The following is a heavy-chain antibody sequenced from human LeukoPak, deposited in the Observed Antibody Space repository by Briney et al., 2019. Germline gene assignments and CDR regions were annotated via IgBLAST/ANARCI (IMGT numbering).Heavy chain of an antibody. Sequence: EPSQTPSLTCTVSGGPISSYYWSWIRQPPGKGLEWIGYIYYSGSTNYNPSLKSRVTISVDTSKNQFSLKLSSVTAADTAVYYCARDMIYGMDVWGQGTTVTVSS. CDR3: ARDMIYGMDV. V-gene: IGHV4-59*01. D-gene: IGHD3-22*01. J-gene: IGHJ6*02. CDR2: IYYSGST. CDR1: GGPISSYY.